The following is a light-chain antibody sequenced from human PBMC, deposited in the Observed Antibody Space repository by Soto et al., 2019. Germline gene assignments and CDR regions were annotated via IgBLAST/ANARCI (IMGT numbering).Light chain of an antibody. Sequence: SYELTQPLSVSVALGQTARITCGGDNIGSKNVHWYQQKPGQAPVLVIDRDTNRPSGIPERFSGSNSGNTATLTISRAQAGDEADYYCQVWDYNTVFGGGTKLTVL. CDR1: NIGSKN. J-gene: IGLJ2*01. CDR2: RDT. CDR3: QVWDYNTV. V-gene: IGLV3-9*01.